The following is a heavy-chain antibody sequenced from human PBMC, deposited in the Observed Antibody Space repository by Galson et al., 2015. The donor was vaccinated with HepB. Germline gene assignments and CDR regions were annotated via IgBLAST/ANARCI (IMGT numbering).Heavy chain of an antibody. D-gene: IGHD3-16*01. Sequence: SVKVSCKASGYTFTSYGISWVRQAPGQGLEWMGWISAYNGNTNYAQKLQGRVTMTTDTSTSTAYMELRSLRSDDTAVYYCARDILPWGAAVYGMDVWGQGTTVTVSS. V-gene: IGHV1-18*01. CDR3: ARDILPWGAAVYGMDV. CDR1: GYTFTSYG. J-gene: IGHJ6*02. CDR2: ISAYNGNT.